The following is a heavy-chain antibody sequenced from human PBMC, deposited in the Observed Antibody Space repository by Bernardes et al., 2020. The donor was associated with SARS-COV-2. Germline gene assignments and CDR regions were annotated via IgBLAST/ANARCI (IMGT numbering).Heavy chain of an antibody. J-gene: IGHJ5*02. V-gene: IGHV3-21*01. CDR3: ARDLAAVAGTCWFDP. D-gene: IGHD6-19*01. CDR2: ISSSSSYI. Sequence: GGSLRLSCAASGFTFSSYSMNWVRQAPGKGLEWVSSISSSSSYIYYADSVKGRFTISRDNAKNSLYLQMNSLRAEYTAVYYCARDLAAVAGTCWFDPWGQGTLVTVSS. CDR1: GFTFSSYS.